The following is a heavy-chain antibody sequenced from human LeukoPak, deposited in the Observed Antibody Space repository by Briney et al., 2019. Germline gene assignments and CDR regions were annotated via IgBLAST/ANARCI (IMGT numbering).Heavy chain of an antibody. CDR3: ASQYSSSWYFNGAEYFQH. D-gene: IGHD6-13*01. V-gene: IGHV4-59*01. Sequence: SETLSLTCAVYGGSFSGYYWSWIRQPPGKGLEWIGYIYYSGSTNYNPSLKSRVTISVDTSKNQFSLKLSSVTAADTAVYYCASQYSSSWYFNGAEYFQHWGQGTLVTVSS. CDR1: GGSFSGYY. J-gene: IGHJ1*01. CDR2: IYYSGST.